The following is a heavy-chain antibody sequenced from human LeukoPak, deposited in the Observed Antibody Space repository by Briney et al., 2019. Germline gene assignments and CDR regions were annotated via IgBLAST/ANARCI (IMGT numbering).Heavy chain of an antibody. CDR1: GYNFSNYW. Sequence: LGESLKISCEASGYNFSNYWINWVRQKPGKCLEWMGIIYPGDSDTRYGPSFQGHVTISADRSANTAYLQWSRLEASDTAKYFCARKANGMAAPFDSWAQGTLVTVSS. V-gene: IGHV5-51*01. J-gene: IGHJ4*02. CDR2: IYPGDSDT. CDR3: ARKANGMAAPFDS. D-gene: IGHD6-13*01.